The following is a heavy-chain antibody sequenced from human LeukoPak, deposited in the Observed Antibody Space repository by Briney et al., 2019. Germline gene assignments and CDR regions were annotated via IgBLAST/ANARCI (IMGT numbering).Heavy chain of an antibody. Sequence: ASVKVSCKASGYTFTSYDINWVRQATGQGLEWMGWMNPQSGYTGYAQKFQGRVTTTRDTSISTAYMELGSLRSEDTAMYYCARVTGSIDYWGQGTLVTVSS. CDR3: ARVTGSIDY. CDR1: GYTFTSYD. J-gene: IGHJ4*02. V-gene: IGHV1-8*01. D-gene: IGHD1-26*01. CDR2: MNPQSGYT.